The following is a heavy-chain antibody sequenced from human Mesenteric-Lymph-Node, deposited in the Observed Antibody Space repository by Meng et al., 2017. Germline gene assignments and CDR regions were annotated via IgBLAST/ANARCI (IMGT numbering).Heavy chain of an antibody. CDR2: IYYSGST. J-gene: IGHJ2*01. CDR3: ARGYYDSSGYGYWYFDL. V-gene: IGHV4-30-4*01. Sequence: QGPLRESGPGLVKPSQTLSLTCTVSGGSISRGDYYWSWIRQPPGKGLEWIGYIYYSGSTYYNPSLKSRVTISVDTSKNQFSLKLSSVTAADTAVYYCARGYYDSSGYGYWYFDLWGRGTLVTVSS. CDR1: GGSISRGDYY. D-gene: IGHD3-22*01.